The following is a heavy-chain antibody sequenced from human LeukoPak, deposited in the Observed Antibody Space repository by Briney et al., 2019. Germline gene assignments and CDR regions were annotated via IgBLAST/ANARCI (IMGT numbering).Heavy chain of an antibody. Sequence: SETLSLTCTASGGSISSSSYYWGWIRQPPGKGLEWIGSIYHGGRTSYNPSLKSRVTISVDTSKNQFSLKLNSVTAADTAVYYCARDRAGRFDYWGQGTLVTVSS. CDR1: GGSISSSSYY. CDR3: ARDRAGRFDY. CDR2: IYHGGRT. J-gene: IGHJ4*02. D-gene: IGHD3-10*01. V-gene: IGHV4-39*07.